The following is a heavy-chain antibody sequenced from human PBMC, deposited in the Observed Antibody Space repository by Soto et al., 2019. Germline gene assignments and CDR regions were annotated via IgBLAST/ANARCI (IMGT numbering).Heavy chain of an antibody. J-gene: IGHJ3*02. D-gene: IGHD3-10*01. Sequence: ASVKVSCKASGYTFASYYIHWVRQAPGQGLEWMGIINPSGGSTSFAKKFQGRVTMTRDTSTSTVYMELSSLRSEDTAVYYCARDRGLRSDAFDIWGQGTMVTVSS. V-gene: IGHV1-46*01. CDR3: ARDRGLRSDAFDI. CDR1: GYTFASYY. CDR2: INPSGGST.